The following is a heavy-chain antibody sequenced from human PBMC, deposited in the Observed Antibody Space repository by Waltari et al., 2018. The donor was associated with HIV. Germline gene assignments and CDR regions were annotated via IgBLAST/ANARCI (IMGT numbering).Heavy chain of an antibody. CDR1: GLALRTYG. CDR2: IKPDGSEK. J-gene: IGHJ4*02. V-gene: IGHV3-7*01. CDR3: ARDFTQTKYNFDH. D-gene: IGHD6-6*01. Sequence: EVHLVASGGGLVQPGGSLRLSCAAAGLALRTYGMSWVGQSPGRGLEWVANIKPDGSEKYYLESVRGRFTVSRDNAKNSLDLLMNTLRAEDSAVYYCARDFTQTKYNFDHWGQGILVTVSS.